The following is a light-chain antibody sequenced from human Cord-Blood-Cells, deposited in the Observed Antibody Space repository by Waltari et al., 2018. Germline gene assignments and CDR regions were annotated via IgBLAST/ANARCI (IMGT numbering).Light chain of an antibody. V-gene: IGLV1-47*01. CDR1: SSNLGSTY. CDR2: RNN. Sequence: QSVLTQPPSASGTPGQRVTISCSGTSSNLGSTYVYWYQQLPGTAPKLLIYRNNQRPSGVPDRFSGSKSGTSASLAISGLRAEDEADYYCAAWDDSLSGSWVFGGGTKLTVL. CDR3: AAWDDSLSGSWV. J-gene: IGLJ3*02.